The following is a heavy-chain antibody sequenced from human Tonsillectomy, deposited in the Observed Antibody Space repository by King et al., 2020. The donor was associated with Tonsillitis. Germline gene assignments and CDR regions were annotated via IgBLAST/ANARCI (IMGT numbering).Heavy chain of an antibody. V-gene: IGHV2-5*02. CDR1: GFSLSTSGVG. CDR3: ACATAHDWYFDL. CDR2: IYWDDDK. Sequence: HITLKESGPTLVKPTQTLTLTCTFSGFSLSTSGVGVGWIRQPPGKALEWLALIYWDDDKRYSPFLKSRLTITKDTSKNQVVLTMTNMDPVDTATFYCACATAHDWYFDLWGRGTLVTVSS. J-gene: IGHJ2*01. D-gene: IGHD4-17*01.